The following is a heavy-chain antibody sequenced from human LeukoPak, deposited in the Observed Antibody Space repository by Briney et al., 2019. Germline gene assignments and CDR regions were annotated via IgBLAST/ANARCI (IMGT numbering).Heavy chain of an antibody. CDR3: ARYFDQI. CDR1: GLIVSSNF. CDR2: IYDGNT. Sequence: PGGSLRLSCAASGLIVSSNFMSWVRQAPRKGLEWVSSIYDGNTVYADSVRGRFTISRDSSKNTLYLQMNNLRVDDTAVYYCARYFDQIWGQGTLVTVSS. J-gene: IGHJ4*02. D-gene: IGHD3-9*01. V-gene: IGHV3-53*01.